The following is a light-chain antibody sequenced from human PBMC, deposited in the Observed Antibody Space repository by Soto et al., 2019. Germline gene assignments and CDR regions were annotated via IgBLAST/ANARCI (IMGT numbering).Light chain of an antibody. CDR3: QQRSNWPPIT. J-gene: IGKJ5*01. CDR1: QSVSIY. Sequence: EIVLTQSPATLSLSPGETATLSCRASQSVSIYLAWYQQKPGQAPRLLIYDASNRATGIPARFSGSGSGTDFTLTISSLEPEDVAVYYCQQRSNWPPITFGQGTRLEIK. CDR2: DAS. V-gene: IGKV3-11*01.